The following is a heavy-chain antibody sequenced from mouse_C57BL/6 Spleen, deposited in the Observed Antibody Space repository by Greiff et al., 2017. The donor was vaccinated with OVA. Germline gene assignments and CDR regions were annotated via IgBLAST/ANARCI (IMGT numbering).Heavy chain of an antibody. D-gene: IGHD4-1*01. CDR2: ISDGGSYT. CDR3: AEPGGLAY. Sequence: EVQLVESGGGLVKPGGSLKLSCAASGFTFSSYAMSWVRQTPEKRLEWVATISDGGSYTYYPDNVKGRFTISRDNANNNLYLQMNHLKSEDTAMYYWAEPGGLAYWGQGTLVTVSA. J-gene: IGHJ3*01. CDR1: GFTFSSYA. V-gene: IGHV5-4*01.